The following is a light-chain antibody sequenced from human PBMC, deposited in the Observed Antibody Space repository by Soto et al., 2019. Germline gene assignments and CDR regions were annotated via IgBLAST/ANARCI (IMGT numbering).Light chain of an antibody. J-gene: IGKJ4*01. CDR1: QGVGKY. Sequence: LTQSQATLSLSQGERATLSCRARQGVGKYLAWYQQNPGQAPRLLIYDTSNRASGIPARFSGSGSGTDFNLTISSLEPEDFAVYYCQQRSNWPPLTFGGGTKVDIK. CDR2: DTS. CDR3: QQRSNWPPLT. V-gene: IGKV3-11*01.